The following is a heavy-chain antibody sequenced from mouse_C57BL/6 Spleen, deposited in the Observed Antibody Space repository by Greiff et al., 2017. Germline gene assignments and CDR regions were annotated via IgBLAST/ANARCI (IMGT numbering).Heavy chain of an antibody. V-gene: IGHV5-4*01. CDR1: GFTFSSYA. CDR2: ISDGGSYT. D-gene: IGHD1-1*01. J-gene: IGHJ4*01. Sequence: EVHLVESGGGLVKPGGSLKLSCAASGFTFSSYAMSWVRQTPEKRLEWVATISDGGSYTYYPDNVKGRFTIYRDNAKNNLYLQMSHLKAEDTAMYYCAREPTTVGDPSAMDYWGQGTSVTVSS. CDR3: AREPTTVGDPSAMDY.